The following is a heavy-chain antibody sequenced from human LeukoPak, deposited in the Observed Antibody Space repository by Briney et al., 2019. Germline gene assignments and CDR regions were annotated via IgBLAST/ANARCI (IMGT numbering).Heavy chain of an antibody. D-gene: IGHD5-18*01. CDR3: VTASFDY. CDR1: GFTVSSNY. V-gene: IGHV3-66*01. J-gene: IGHJ4*02. Sequence: GGSLRLSCAASGFTVSSNYMSWVRQAPGKGLEWVSVIYSGGSTNYADSVKGRFTISGDNSKNTLYLQMNSLRAEDTAVYYCVTASFDYWGQGTLVTVSS. CDR2: IYSGGST.